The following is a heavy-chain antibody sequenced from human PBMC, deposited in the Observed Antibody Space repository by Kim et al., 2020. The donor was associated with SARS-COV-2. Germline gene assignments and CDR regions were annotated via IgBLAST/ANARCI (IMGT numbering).Heavy chain of an antibody. CDR1: GFSFSSYS. J-gene: IGHJ5*01. D-gene: IGHD2-15*01. V-gene: IGHV3-23*01. Sequence: GGSLRLSCVASGFSFSSYSMTWFRQAPGKGLEWVSFLTGGGGDIHYADSVKGRFTISRDNSRNTLYLQMNSLRGEDTAVYYCAKGLSGDCNPATWGCWF. CDR2: LTGGGGDI. CDR3: AKGLSGDCNPATWGCWF.